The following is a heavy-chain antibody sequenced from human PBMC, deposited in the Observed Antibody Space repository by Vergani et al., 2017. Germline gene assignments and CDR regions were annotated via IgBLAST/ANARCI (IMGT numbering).Heavy chain of an antibody. V-gene: IGHV1-69*01. D-gene: IGHD2-2*01. CDR3: ARAGVTCSSTSCPDYYYYYGMDV. CDR1: GGTFSSYA. CDR2: IIPIFGTA. J-gene: IGHJ6*02. Sequence: QVQLVQSGAEVKKPGSSVKVSCKASGGTFSSYAISWVRQAPGQGLDWMGGIIPIFGTANYAQKFQGRVTITADESTSTAYMELSTLRSEDTAVYYCARAGVTCSSTSCPDYYYYYGMDVWGQGTTVTVSS.